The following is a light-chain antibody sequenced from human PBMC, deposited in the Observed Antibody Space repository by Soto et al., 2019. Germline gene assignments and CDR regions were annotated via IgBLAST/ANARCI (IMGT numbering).Light chain of an antibody. CDR2: EVT. J-gene: IGLJ1*01. Sequence: QSALTQPPSASGSPGQSVTISCTGTSSDVGGYNYVSWYQQHPGKAPKLMIYEVTTRPSGVPDRFSGSKSGNTASLTVSGLQAEDEADYYCRSYAGSNNLKVFGTGTKVTVL. V-gene: IGLV2-8*01. CDR3: RSYAGSNNLKV. CDR1: SSDVGGYNY.